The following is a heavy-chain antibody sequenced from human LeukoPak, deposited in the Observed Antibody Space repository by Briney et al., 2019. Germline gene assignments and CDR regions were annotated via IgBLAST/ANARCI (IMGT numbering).Heavy chain of an antibody. V-gene: IGHV3-7*01. CDR2: IKEDGSEK. CDR1: GFTFSSYW. Sequence: GGSLRLSCAASGFTFSSYWMNWVRQAPGKGLEWVANIKEDGSEKYYVDSVKGRFTISRDNAKNSVYLQMNSLRAEDTAIYFCATVRGYDSRDLDYWGQGTLVTVSS. D-gene: IGHD5-12*01. CDR3: ATVRGYDSRDLDY. J-gene: IGHJ4*02.